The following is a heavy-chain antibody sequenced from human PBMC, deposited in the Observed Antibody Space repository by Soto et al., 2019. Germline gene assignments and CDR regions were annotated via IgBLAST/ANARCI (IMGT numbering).Heavy chain of an antibody. CDR2: INAGNGNT. D-gene: IGHD3-3*01. CDR3: ARPHFGVVIIDY. Sequence: ASVKVSCKASGYTFTSYAMHWVRQAPGQRLEWMGWINAGNGNTKYSQKFQGRVTITRDTSASTAYMELSSLRSEDTAVYYCARPHFGVVIIDYWGQGTQVTVSS. J-gene: IGHJ4*02. V-gene: IGHV1-3*01. CDR1: GYTFTSYA.